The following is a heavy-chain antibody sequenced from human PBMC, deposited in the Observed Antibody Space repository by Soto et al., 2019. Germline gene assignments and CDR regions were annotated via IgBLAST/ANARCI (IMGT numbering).Heavy chain of an antibody. V-gene: IGHV1-69*04. Sequence: SVKVSCKASGGTFSSYTISWVRQAPGQGLEWMGRIIPILGIANYAQKFQGRVTITADKSTSTAYMELSSLRSEDTAVYYCARDQSFNWNDMGIDIWGQGTMVTVSS. J-gene: IGHJ3*02. CDR2: IIPILGIA. D-gene: IGHD1-20*01. CDR3: ARDQSFNWNDMGIDI. CDR1: GGTFSSYT.